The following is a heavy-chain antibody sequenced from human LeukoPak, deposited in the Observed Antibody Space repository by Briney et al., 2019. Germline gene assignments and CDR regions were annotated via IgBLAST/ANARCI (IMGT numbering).Heavy chain of an antibody. CDR1: GDSVSSISVA. V-gene: IGHV6-1*01. CDR2: KYYRSKWYY. Sequence: SQTLSLTCAISGDSVSSISVAWDWIRQSPSKGLEWLGRKYYRSKWYYDYAVSVKGRITISPDTSKNQFSLQLTSVTPEDTAVYYCSLARAEYHYGMDVWGQGTTVTVSS. J-gene: IGHJ6*02. CDR3: SLARAEYHYGMDV.